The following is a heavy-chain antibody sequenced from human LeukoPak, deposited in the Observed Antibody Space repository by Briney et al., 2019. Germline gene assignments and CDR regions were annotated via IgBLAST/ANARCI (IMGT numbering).Heavy chain of an antibody. Sequence: GGSLRLSCAASGFTFSNYWMTWVRQVPGKGLEWVASIKEDGSDRYKVDSVKGRFTISRDNAKNSLSLQMSSLRAEDTAVYYCASTLTFDSWGLGIMVTVSS. CDR2: IKEDGSDR. V-gene: IGHV3-7*01. J-gene: IGHJ3*02. CDR1: GFTFSNYW. CDR3: ASTLTFDS.